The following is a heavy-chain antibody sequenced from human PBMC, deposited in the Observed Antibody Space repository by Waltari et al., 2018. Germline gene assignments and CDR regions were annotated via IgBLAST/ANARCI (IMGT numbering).Heavy chain of an antibody. CDR2: INPKSGTT. D-gene: IGHD3-3*01. V-gene: IGHV1-8*02. CDR1: GYPFSDYD. CDR3: ARVHYDFWSGYYI. J-gene: IGHJ4*02. Sequence: QMQLVQSGAEVKKPGASVKVSCKASGYPFSDYDINWVRQATGHGLEWMGWINPKSGTTVPAQNFQDRVTITRDPSTSTVYMELSSLRSDDAAVYYCARVHYDFWSGYYIWGQGTLVTVPS.